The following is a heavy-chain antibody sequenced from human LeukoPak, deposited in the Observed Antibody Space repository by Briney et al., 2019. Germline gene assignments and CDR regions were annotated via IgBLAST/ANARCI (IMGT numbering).Heavy chain of an antibody. CDR2: IKKDGTEK. D-gene: IGHD6-19*01. CDR1: GFTFSSYW. CDR3: AKDPGMYSSGWSDY. V-gene: IGHV3-7*03. Sequence: GGSLRLSCAASGFTFSSYWMSWVRQAPGKGLEWVANIKKDGTEKKYVDSVKGRFTISRDNVKNSLYLQMNSLRAEDTAVYYCAKDPGMYSSGWSDYWGQGTLVTVSS. J-gene: IGHJ4*02.